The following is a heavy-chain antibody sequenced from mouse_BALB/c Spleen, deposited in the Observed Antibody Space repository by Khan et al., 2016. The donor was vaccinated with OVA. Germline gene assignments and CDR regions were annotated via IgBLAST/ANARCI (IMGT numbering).Heavy chain of an antibody. J-gene: IGHJ3*01. Sequence: VQLQQSGPDLVKPGASVKISCKASGYSFTRYYMTWVKQSHGKSLEWIGRVNPNTGGTDYNQEFKGKATLTVDKSSNTAYMELHSLTSEDSAVYYYTRRYGFLAYWGKGTLVPVSA. CDR2: VNPNTGGT. CDR3: TRRYGFLAY. CDR1: GYSFTRYY. D-gene: IGHD1-2*01. V-gene: IGHV1-34*02.